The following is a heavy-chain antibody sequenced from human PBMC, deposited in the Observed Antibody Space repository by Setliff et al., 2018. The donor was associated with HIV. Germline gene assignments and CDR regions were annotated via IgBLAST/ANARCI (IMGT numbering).Heavy chain of an antibody. CDR1: GVPFSDYY. CDR2: VNHNGNI. V-gene: IGHV4-34*01. CDR3: ARGRDDYNYDPFDI. Sequence: PSETLSLTCGLNGVPFSDYYWNWIRQSPGKGLEWIVEVNHNGNINYNPSLQSRVTVSVDTSKPQFSLKLSSVTAADTAVYYCARGRDDYNYDPFDIWGQGTMVTVPS. D-gene: IGHD4-4*01. J-gene: IGHJ3*02.